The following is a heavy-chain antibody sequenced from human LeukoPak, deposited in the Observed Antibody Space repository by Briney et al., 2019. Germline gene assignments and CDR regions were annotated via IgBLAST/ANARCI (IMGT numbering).Heavy chain of an antibody. CDR3: ARGAVAGRRFDY. J-gene: IGHJ4*02. V-gene: IGHV1-46*04. CDR1: GYTFTSYY. D-gene: IGHD6-19*01. Sequence: ASVKVSCKPSGYTFTSYYVHWVRQAPGQGLEWMGIINPSGGITSYAQTLQGRVTMTRDTSTSTVYMELSSLSSDDTAVYYCARGAVAGRRFDYWGQGTLVTVSS. CDR2: INPSGGIT.